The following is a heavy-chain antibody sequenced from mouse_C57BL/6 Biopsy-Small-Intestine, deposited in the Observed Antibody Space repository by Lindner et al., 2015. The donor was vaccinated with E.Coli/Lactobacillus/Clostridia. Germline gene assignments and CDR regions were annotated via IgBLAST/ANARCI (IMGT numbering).Heavy chain of an antibody. CDR2: INPSSDYT. Sequence: VQLQESGAELAKPGASVKLSCKASGYTFINYWMHWVKQRPGQGLEWIGYINPSSDYTKYNQKFKDKATLAADKSSSTAYMQLSSLTYEDSAVYYCARGGAHYFDYWGQGTTLTVSS. CDR3: ARGGAHYFDY. V-gene: IGHV1-7*01. J-gene: IGHJ2*01. CDR1: GYTFINYW.